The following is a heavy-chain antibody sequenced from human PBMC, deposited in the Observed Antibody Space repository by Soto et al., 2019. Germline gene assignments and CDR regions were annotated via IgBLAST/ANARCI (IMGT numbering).Heavy chain of an antibody. CDR2: INPNSGGT. D-gene: IGHD7-27*01. J-gene: IGHJ3*02. CDR1: GYTFTGYY. CDR3: ARALANWGSEAFDI. Sequence: ASVKVSCKASGYTFTGYYMHWVRQAPGQGLEWMGWINPNSGGTNYAQKIQGWVTMTRDTSISTAYMELSRLRSDDTAVYYCARALANWGSEAFDIWGQGTMVTVSS. V-gene: IGHV1-2*04.